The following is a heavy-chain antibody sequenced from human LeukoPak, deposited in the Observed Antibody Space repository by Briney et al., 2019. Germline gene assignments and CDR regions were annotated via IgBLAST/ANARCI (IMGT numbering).Heavy chain of an antibody. CDR2: ISGSGDST. CDR3: AKVGIVVVPAAFGPPEENWFDP. CDR1: GFTLSTYA. Sequence: PGGSLRLSCAASGFTLSTYAVTWVRQAPGKGLEWVSTISGSGDSTYYADSVKGRFTISRDNSKDTLYLQMSSVRVDDTAVYYCAKVGIVVVPAAFGPPEENWFDPWGQGTLVTVSS. V-gene: IGHV3-23*01. J-gene: IGHJ5*02. D-gene: IGHD2-2*01.